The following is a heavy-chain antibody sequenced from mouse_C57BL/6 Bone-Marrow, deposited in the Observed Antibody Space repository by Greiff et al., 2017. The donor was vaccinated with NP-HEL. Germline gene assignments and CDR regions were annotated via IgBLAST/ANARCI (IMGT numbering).Heavy chain of an antibody. D-gene: IGHD2-2*01. CDR3: AGGVRWLRRRDYSAMDY. V-gene: IGHV1-64*01. Sequence: VQLQQPGAELVKPGASVKLSCKASGYTFTSYWMHWVKQRPGQGLEWIGMIHPNSGSTNYNEKFKGKATLTVDKSSSTAYIQLSSLPSDDSAVSDCAGGVRWLRRRDYSAMDYWGQGTSVTVSS. CDR1: GYTFTSYW. J-gene: IGHJ4*01. CDR2: IHPNSGST.